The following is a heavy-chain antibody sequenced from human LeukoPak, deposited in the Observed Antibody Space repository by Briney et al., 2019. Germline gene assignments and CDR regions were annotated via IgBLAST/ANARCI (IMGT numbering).Heavy chain of an antibody. CDR2: IYWDDDR. J-gene: IGHJ4*02. CDR3: AHRKNYYDSSVFDN. V-gene: IGHV2-5*02. Sequence: ESGPTLVNPTQTLTLTCTFSGFSLNTRGVGVGWIRQPPGRALEWLALIYWDDDRRYSPSLKSRLTITKDTSKNQVVLTVTNMDPVDTATYFCAHRKNYYDSSVFDNWGQGTLVTVSS. D-gene: IGHD3-22*01. CDR1: GFSLNTRGVG.